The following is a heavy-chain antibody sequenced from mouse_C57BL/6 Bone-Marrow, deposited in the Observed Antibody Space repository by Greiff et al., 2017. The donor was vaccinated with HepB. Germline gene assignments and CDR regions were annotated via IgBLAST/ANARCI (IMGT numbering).Heavy chain of an antibody. Sequence: QVQLQQPGAELVRPGSSVKLSCKASGYTFTSYWMDWVKQRPGQGLEWIGNIYPSDSETHYNQKFKDKATLTVDKSSSTAYMQLSSLTSEDSAVYYCARYGYYGYFDYWGQGTTLTVSS. CDR2: IYPSDSET. CDR3: ARYGYYGYFDY. CDR1: GYTFTSYW. J-gene: IGHJ2*01. V-gene: IGHV1-61*01. D-gene: IGHD2-3*01.